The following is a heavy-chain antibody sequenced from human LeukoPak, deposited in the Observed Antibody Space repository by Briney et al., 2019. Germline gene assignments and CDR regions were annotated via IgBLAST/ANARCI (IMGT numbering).Heavy chain of an antibody. CDR3: ARRQGCSSTSCPPDY. D-gene: IGHD2-2*01. V-gene: IGHV4-4*02. CDR1: GGSISSSNW. J-gene: IGHJ4*02. CDR2: IYHSGST. Sequence: SGTLSLTCAVSGGSISSSNWWSWVRQPPGKGLEWIGEIYHSGSTNYNPSLKSRVTMSVDKSINTAYLQWSSLKASDTAMYYCARRQGCSSTSCPPDYWGQGTLVTVSS.